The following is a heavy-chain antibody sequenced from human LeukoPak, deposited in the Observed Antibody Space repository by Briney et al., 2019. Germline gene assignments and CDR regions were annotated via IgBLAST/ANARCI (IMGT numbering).Heavy chain of an antibody. CDR2: ISGYNGNT. D-gene: IGHD6-13*01. CDR1: GYTFTSYD. V-gene: IGHV1-18*01. CDR3: ARGYSSSWLQSYFDY. J-gene: IGHJ4*02. Sequence: ASVKVSCKASGYTFTSYDINWVRQAPGQRPEWMGWISGYNGNTNYAQKLQGRVTMTTDTSTSTAYMELRSLRSDDTAVYYCARGYSSSWLQSYFDYWGQGTLVTVSS.